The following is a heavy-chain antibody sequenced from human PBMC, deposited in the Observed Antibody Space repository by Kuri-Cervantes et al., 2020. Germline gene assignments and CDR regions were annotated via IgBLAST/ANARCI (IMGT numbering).Heavy chain of an antibody. J-gene: IGHJ4*02. CDR3: AKDPWLMGFGEDLDY. Sequence: GESLKISCAASGFTFSSYSMNWVRQAPGKGLEWVSAISGSGGSTYYADSVKGRFTISRDNSKNTLYLQMNSLRAEDTAVYYCAKDPWLMGFGEDLDYWGQGTLVTVSS. CDR1: GFTFSSYS. CDR2: ISGSGGST. D-gene: IGHD3-10*01. V-gene: IGHV3-23*01.